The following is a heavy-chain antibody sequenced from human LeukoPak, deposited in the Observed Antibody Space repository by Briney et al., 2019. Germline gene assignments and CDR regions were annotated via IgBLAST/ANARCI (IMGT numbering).Heavy chain of an antibody. CDR1: GFTFSSYE. CDR3: ARGSYSSGYYFDY. CDR2: ISSSGTTK. V-gene: IGHV3-48*03. J-gene: IGHJ4*02. Sequence: GGSLRLSCAASGFTFSSYEMNWVRQAPVKGLELLSYISSSGTTKYYADSVKGRFTISRDNAKNSLYLQMNSLRAEDTAVYYCARGSYSSGYYFDYWGQGTLVTVSS. D-gene: IGHD6-19*01.